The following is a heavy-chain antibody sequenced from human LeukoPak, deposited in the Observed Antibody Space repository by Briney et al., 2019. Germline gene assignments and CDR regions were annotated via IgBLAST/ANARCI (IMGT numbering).Heavy chain of an antibody. V-gene: IGHV3-7*01. CDR2: IKNDGTVK. CDR1: GFTFSSYP. D-gene: IGHD6-13*01. J-gene: IGHJ4*02. CDR3: AKDSYSKGDY. Sequence: PGGSLRLSCAASGFTFSSYPMSWVRQAPGKGLEWVANIKNDGTVKNYVDSVKGRFTISRDNAKNSLYLQMNSLRAEDTAVYYCAKDSYSKGDYWGQGVLVTVSS.